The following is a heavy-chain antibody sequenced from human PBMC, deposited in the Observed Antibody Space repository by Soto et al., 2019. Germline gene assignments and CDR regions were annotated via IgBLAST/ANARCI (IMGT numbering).Heavy chain of an antibody. CDR3: AIYDSSGSRGFQH. CDR2: IYYSATT. J-gene: IGHJ1*01. Sequence: SETLSLTCTVSGGSISSYYWSWIRQPPGKGLEWIGYIYYSATTNYNPSLKSRVTISVDTSKNQFSLKLSSVTAADTAVYYCAIYDSSGSRGFQHWGQGTLDTVSS. V-gene: IGHV4-59*12. D-gene: IGHD3-22*01. CDR1: GGSISSYY.